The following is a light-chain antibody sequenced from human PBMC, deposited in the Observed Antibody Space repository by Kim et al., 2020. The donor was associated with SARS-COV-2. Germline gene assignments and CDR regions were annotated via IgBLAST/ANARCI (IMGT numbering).Light chain of an antibody. V-gene: IGKV1-17*03. Sequence: DIQLTQTPSAMSASVGDRVTITCRASQGISNYRLIFAASSLQSGVPSRFSGSGSGTEFTLTISSLQPEDFATYYCLQHNGYLRTFGGGTKVDIK. CDR2: AAS. CDR1: QGISNY. J-gene: IGKJ4*01. CDR3: LQHNGYLRT.